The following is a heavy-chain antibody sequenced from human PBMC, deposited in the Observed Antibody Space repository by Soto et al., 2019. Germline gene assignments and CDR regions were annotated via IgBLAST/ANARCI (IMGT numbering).Heavy chain of an antibody. Sequence: SETLSLTCTVSGGSISSYYWSWIRQPPGKGLEWIGYIYYSGNTNYNPSLKSRVTISVDTSKNQFSLKLSSVTAADTAVYYCAGSLSPEDKWFDPWGQGTLVTVS. J-gene: IGHJ5*02. V-gene: IGHV4-59*01. CDR3: AGSLSPEDKWFDP. D-gene: IGHD3-16*02. CDR2: IYYSGNT. CDR1: GGSISSYY.